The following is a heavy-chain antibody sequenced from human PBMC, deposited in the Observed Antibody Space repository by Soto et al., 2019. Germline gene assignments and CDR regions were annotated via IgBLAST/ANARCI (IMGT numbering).Heavy chain of an antibody. CDR2: IIPIFGTT. CDR3: ARSEYSSSSMVSPGYYYYYYYMDV. CDR1: GGTFSSYA. J-gene: IGHJ6*03. D-gene: IGHD6-6*01. Sequence: SVKVSCKASGGTFSSYAISWVRQAPGQGLEWMGGIIPIFGTTNYAQKLQGRVTMTTDTSTSTAYMELRSLRSDDTAVYYCARSEYSSSSMVSPGYYYYYYYMDVWGKGTTVTVSS. V-gene: IGHV1-69*05.